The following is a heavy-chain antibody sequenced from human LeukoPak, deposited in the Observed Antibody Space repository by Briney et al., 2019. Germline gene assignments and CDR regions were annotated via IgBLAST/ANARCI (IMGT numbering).Heavy chain of an antibody. V-gene: IGHV1-8*01. CDR3: ASALKRGSAGTLIDH. CDR1: GYSFTSPD. D-gene: IGHD6-13*01. J-gene: IGHJ4*02. CDR2: MNPNSGNT. Sequence: ASVKVSCKASGYSFTSPDINWVRQATGQGLEWMGWMNPNSGNTGYAQKFQDRVTMTRNTSISTAYLELSSLGSEDTAMYYCASALKRGSAGTLIDHWGQGTLVTVSS.